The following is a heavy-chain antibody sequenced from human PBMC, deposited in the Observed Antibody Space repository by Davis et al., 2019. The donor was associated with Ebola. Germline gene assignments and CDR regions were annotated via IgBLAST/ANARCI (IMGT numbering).Heavy chain of an antibody. CDR3: ARDTRLSY. CDR2: VYYSGST. D-gene: IGHD2-21*01. J-gene: IGHJ4*02. Sequence: MPSETLSLTCTVSGGSIRTNYWSWIRQPPGKGLEWIGHVYYSGSTHYNPSLRTPVTMSVDTSKNQFSLKLFSVTAADTAVYYCARDTRLSYWGQGTLVTVSS. CDR1: GGSIRTNY. V-gene: IGHV4-59*01.